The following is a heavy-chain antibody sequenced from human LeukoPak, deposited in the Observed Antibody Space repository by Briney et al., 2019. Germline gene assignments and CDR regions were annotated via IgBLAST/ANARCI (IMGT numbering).Heavy chain of an antibody. V-gene: IGHV1-2*04. CDR3: ARGVWWKVTSFDY. Sequence: GASVKVSCKASGYTFTGYYMHWVRQAPGQGLEWMGWINPNSGGTNYAQKFQGWVTMTRDTSISTAYMELSRLRSDDTAVYYCARGVWWKVTSFDYWGQGTLVTVSS. D-gene: IGHD2-21*01. CDR2: INPNSGGT. CDR1: GYTFTGYY. J-gene: IGHJ4*02.